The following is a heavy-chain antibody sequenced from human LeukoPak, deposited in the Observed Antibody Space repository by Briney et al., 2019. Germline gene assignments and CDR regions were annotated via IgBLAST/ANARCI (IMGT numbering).Heavy chain of an antibody. CDR3: ARGVYGDYEGY. D-gene: IGHD4-17*01. CDR2: IYYSGST. CDR1: GGSISSGGYY. Sequence: PSETLSLTCTVSGGSISSGGYYWSWIRQHPGKGLEWIGYIYYSGSTYYNPSLKSRVTIPVDTSKNQFSLKLSSVTAADTAVYYCARGVYGDYEGYWGQGTLVTVSS. V-gene: IGHV4-31*03. J-gene: IGHJ4*02.